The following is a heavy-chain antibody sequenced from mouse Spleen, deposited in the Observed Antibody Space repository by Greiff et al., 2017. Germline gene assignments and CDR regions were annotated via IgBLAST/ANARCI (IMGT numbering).Heavy chain of an antibody. V-gene: IGHV5-9-3*01. J-gene: IGHJ4*01. CDR2: ISSGGSYT. CDR1: GFTFSSYA. D-gene: IGHD2-1*01. Sequence: EVQRVESGGGLVKPGGSLKLSCAASGFTFSSYAMSWVRQTPEKRLEWVATISSGGSYTYYPDSVKGRFTISRDNAKNTLYLQMSSLRSEDTAMYYCAREGGNYYYAMDYWGQGTSVTVSS. CDR3: AREGGNYYYAMDY.